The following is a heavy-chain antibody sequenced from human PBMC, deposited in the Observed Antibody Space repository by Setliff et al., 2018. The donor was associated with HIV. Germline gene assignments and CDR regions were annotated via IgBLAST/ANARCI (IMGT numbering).Heavy chain of an antibody. D-gene: IGHD2-15*01. J-gene: IGHJ3*01. CDR2: IYWDDDK. V-gene: IGHV2-5*08. CDR1: GGSISSYYW. CDR3: AHQELGYCSGGSCPPPHAFDV. Sequence: TLSLTCTVSGGSISSYYWSWIRQPPGKALERLALIYWDDDKRYNPSLKTRLTITKDTSKNQVVLTMTNMDPVDTATYYCAHQELGYCSGGSCPPPHAFDVWGQGTMVTVSS.